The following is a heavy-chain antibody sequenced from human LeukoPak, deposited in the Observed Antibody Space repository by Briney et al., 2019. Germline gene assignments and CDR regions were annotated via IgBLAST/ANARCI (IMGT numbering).Heavy chain of an antibody. CDR1: GGSVTDYY. D-gene: IGHD6-13*01. CDR3: ARVTGYMTEDYFDY. Sequence: SETLSLTCTVSGGSVTDYYWSWIRQSPGKGLEWIGYIYYTGTSYNPSLKSRVTISVDTSKNQFSLRLSSVTAADTAVYYCARVTGYMTEDYFDYWGQGTLITVSS. J-gene: IGHJ4*02. CDR2: IYYTGT. V-gene: IGHV4-59*02.